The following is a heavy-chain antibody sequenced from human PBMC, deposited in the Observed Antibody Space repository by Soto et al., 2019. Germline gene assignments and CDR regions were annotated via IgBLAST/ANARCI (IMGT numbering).Heavy chain of an antibody. D-gene: IGHD3-3*01. CDR2: IWYDGSNK. J-gene: IGHJ6*02. V-gene: IGHV3-33*01. CDR3: ARDFTSRDFWSGYYTIYYGMDV. CDR1: GFTFSSYG. Sequence: PGGSLRLSCAASGFTFSSYGMHWVRQAPGKGLEWVAVIWYDGSNKYYADSVKGRFTISRDNSKNTLYLQMNSLRAEDTAVYCCARDFTSRDFWSGYYTIYYGMDVWGQGTTVTVSS.